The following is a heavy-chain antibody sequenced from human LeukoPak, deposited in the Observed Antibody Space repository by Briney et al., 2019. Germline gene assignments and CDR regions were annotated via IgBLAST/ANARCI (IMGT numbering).Heavy chain of an antibody. CDR2: MNPNSGNT. V-gene: IGHV1-8*01. CDR3: ARPYYDILTGSRYFDY. D-gene: IGHD3-9*01. J-gene: IGHJ4*02. CDR1: GYTFTSYD. Sequence: GASVKVSCKASGYTFTSYDINWVRQATGRGLEWMGWMNPNSGNTGYAQKFQGRVTMTRNTSISTAYMELSSLRSEDTAVYYCARPYYDILTGSRYFDYWGQGTLVTVSS.